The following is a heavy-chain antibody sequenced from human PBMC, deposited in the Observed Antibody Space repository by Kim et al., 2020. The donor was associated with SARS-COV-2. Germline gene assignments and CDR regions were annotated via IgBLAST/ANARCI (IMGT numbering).Heavy chain of an antibody. Sequence: GGSLRLSCVASGFISSECSVHWIRQASGKGPEWVGHAEGKTGSSATTYAASVEGRFTISRDDSKNTAFLQMSSLKAEASAHYYCLFFYGAGIFTRDYWG. CDR2: AEGKTGSSAT. CDR1: GFISSECS. J-gene: IGHJ4*01. CDR3: LFFYGAGIFTRDY. D-gene: IGHD3-10*01. V-gene: IGHV3-73*01.